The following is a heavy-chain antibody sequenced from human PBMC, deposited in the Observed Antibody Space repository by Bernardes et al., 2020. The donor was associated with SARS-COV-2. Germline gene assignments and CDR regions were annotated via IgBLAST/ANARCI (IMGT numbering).Heavy chain of an antibody. CDR2: ISSIGGST. D-gene: IGHD5-12*01. V-gene: IGHV3-23*01. CDR1: GFTFSSYA. Sequence: GGSLRLSCAASGFTFSSYAMSWVRQGPGKGLEWVSAISSIGGSTYYSHSVKGRLNISRDNSKNTLYLQMNSLRAEDTAGYYCAKSGGYSVYDSGSFDPWGKGTLVTVSS. CDR3: AKSGGYSVYDSGSFDP. J-gene: IGHJ5*02.